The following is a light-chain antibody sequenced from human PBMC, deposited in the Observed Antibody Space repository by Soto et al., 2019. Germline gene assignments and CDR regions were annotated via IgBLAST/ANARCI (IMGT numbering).Light chain of an antibody. V-gene: IGLV2-14*01. CDR3: TSYTSSSTYV. CDR1: GSDVGGYDY. J-gene: IGLJ1*01. CDR2: EVT. Sequence: QSVLTQPASVSGSPGQSITISCTGTGSDVGGYDYVSWYQHHPGEAPKVMIYEVTNRPSGVSNRFSGSKSGNTASLSISGLLAEDEADYYCTSYTSSSTYVFGTGTQLTVL.